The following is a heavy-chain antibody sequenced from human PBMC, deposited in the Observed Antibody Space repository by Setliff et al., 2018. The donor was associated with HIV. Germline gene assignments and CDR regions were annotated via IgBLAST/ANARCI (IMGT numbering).Heavy chain of an antibody. CDR2: IYISGST. CDR1: GGSISSGSYY. D-gene: IGHD2-21*02. J-gene: IGHJ5*02. V-gene: IGHV4-61*02. CDR3: ARHDCGGNCDINWFDP. Sequence: SETLSLTCTVSGGSISSGSYYWSWIRQPAGKGLEWIGRIYISGSTNYNPSLKSRVTISVDTSKNQFSLKLSSVTAADTAVYYCARHDCGGNCDINWFDPWGQGTLVTVS.